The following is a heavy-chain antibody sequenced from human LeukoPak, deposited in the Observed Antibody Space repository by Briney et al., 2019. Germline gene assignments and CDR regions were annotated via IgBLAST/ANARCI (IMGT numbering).Heavy chain of an antibody. CDR1: GGTFSSYA. CDR3: ARAHGGYSYGVRYAFDI. CDR2: IIPIFGTA. Sequence: ASVKVSCKASGGTFSSYAISWVRQAPGQGLEWMGGIIPIFGTANYAQKFQGRVTITADESTSTAYMELSSLRSEDTAVYYCARAHGGYSYGVRYAFDIWGQGTMVTVSS. D-gene: IGHD5-18*01. J-gene: IGHJ3*02. V-gene: IGHV1-69*13.